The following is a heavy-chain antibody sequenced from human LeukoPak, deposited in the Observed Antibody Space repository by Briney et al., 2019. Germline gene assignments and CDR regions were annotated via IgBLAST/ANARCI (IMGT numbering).Heavy chain of an antibody. J-gene: IGHJ4*02. D-gene: IGHD6-19*01. CDR1: GFTFSSYA. CDR2: ISGSGGST. CDR3: AKDQAVAGKGWYFDY. Sequence: GGSLRLSCAASGFTFSSYAMSWVHQAPGKGLEWVSAISGSGGSTYYADSVKGRFTISRDNSKNTLYLQMNSLRAEDTAVYYCAKDQAVAGKGWYFDYWGQGTLVTVSS. V-gene: IGHV3-23*01.